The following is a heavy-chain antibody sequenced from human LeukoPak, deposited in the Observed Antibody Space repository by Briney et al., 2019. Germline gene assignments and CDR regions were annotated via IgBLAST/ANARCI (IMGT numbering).Heavy chain of an antibody. CDR2: ISAYNGNT. CDR3: ARDAAAGDAFDI. D-gene: IGHD6-13*01. J-gene: IGHJ3*02. CDR1: GYTFTSYG. Sequence: EASVKVSCKASGYTFTSYGISWVRQAPGQGLEWMGWISAYNGNTNYAQKFQGRVTITADESTSTAYMELSSLRSEDTAVYYCARDAAAGDAFDIWGQGTMVTVSS. V-gene: IGHV1-18*01.